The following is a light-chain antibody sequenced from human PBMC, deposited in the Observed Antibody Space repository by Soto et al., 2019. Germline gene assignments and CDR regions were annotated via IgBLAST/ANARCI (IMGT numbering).Light chain of an antibody. CDR2: LNSDGSH. CDR1: SGHSSYA. CDR3: QTCGTDFSVV. Sequence: QLVLTQSPSASASLGASVKLTCTLSSGHSSYAIAWHQQQPEKGPRYLMKLNSDGSHNKGDGIPDRFSGSSSGAERYLTISSLQSEDEADYYCQTCGTDFSVVFGGGTKLTVL. V-gene: IGLV4-69*01. J-gene: IGLJ2*01.